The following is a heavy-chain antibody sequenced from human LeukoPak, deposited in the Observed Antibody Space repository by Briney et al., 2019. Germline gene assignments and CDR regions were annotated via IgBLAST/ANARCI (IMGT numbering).Heavy chain of an antibody. V-gene: IGHV3-48*04. Sequence: GGSLRLSCAASGFTFSSYSMNWVRQAPGKGLEWVSYISSSSSTIYYADSVKGRFTISRDNAKNSLYLQMNSLRAEDTAVYYCARTERGYSSRRDHAFDIWGQGTMVTVSS. J-gene: IGHJ3*02. D-gene: IGHD5-18*01. CDR3: ARTERGYSSRRDHAFDI. CDR1: GFTFSSYS. CDR2: ISSSSSTI.